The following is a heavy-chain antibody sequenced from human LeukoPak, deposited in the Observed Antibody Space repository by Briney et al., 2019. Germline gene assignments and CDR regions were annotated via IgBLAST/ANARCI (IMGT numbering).Heavy chain of an antibody. V-gene: IGHV4-34*01. J-gene: IGHJ4*02. CDR3: ARDGGFSITWSQD. D-gene: IGHD6-13*01. CDR1: GGSFSGYY. CDR2: INHSGST. Sequence: SETLSLTCAVYGGSFSGYYWSWIRQPPGKGLEWIGEINHSGSTNYNPSLKSRVTISVDTSKNQFSLKLNSVTAADTAVYYCARDGGFSITWSQDWGQGTLVTVSS.